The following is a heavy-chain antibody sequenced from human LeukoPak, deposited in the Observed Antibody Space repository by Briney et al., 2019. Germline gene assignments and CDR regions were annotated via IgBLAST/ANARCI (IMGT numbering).Heavy chain of an antibody. J-gene: IGHJ4*02. CDR2: INPHTGGT. CDR3: ARSPDILTGEKFDY. V-gene: IGHV1-2*02. Sequence: ASVKISCQASGYTFTGYYMHWVRQAPGQGLEWMGWINPHTGGTNYAQKFEARVTMNRDTSISTAYMELSRLRFDDTAVYYCARSPDILTGEKFDYWGQGTLVTVSS. CDR1: GYTFTGYY. D-gene: IGHD3-9*01.